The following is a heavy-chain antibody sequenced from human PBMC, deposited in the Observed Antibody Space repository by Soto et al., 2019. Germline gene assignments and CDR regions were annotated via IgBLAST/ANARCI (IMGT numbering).Heavy chain of an antibody. CDR1: GFTFSNYA. J-gene: IGHJ3*02. CDR2: ISGGGDYT. D-gene: IGHD3-22*01. Sequence: GGSLRLSCTASGFTFSNYAMSWVRQAPGKGLEWVSSISGGGDYTYYADSVKGRFTISRDNSKNTLFLQMNSLRVEDTALYYCAKKDGTDGYYDAFDIWGRGTMVTVSS. V-gene: IGHV3-23*01. CDR3: AKKDGTDGYYDAFDI.